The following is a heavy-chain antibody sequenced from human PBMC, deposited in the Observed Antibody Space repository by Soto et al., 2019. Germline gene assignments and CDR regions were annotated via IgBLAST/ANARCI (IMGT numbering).Heavy chain of an antibody. CDR1: GGSVSSGSYY. Sequence: SETLSLTCTVSGGSVSSGSYYWSWIRQPPGKGLEWIGYIYYSGSTNYNPSLKSRVTISVDTSKNQFSLKLSSVTAADTAVYYCARERYNWNDPAKWYFDYWGQGTLVTVSS. J-gene: IGHJ4*02. V-gene: IGHV4-61*01. CDR3: ARERYNWNDPAKWYFDY. D-gene: IGHD1-1*01. CDR2: IYYSGST.